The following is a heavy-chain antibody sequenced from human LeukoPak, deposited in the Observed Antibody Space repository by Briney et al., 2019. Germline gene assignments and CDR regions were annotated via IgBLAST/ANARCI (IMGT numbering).Heavy chain of an antibody. D-gene: IGHD3-22*01. V-gene: IGHV4-30-2*01. Sequence: SQTLSLTCGVSGASVSSIGYSWSWIRQPPGRGLEWIGYIYQSGSASYNPSLQSRVTTSIDKSKNQFSLNLNSVTAADTAVYYCARNSYYDNSGEGAFDIWGQGTMVTVSS. CDR1: GASVSSIGYS. J-gene: IGHJ3*02. CDR3: ARNSYYDNSGEGAFDI. CDR2: IYQSGSA.